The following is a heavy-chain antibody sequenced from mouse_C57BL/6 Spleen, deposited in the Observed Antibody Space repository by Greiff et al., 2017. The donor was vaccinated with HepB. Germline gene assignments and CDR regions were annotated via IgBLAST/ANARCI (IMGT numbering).Heavy chain of an antibody. CDR1: GYTFTSYW. CDR2: IHPNSGST. D-gene: IGHD1-1*01. V-gene: IGHV1-64*01. J-gene: IGHJ1*03. Sequence: QVQLQQPGAELVKPGASVKLSCKASGYTFTSYWMHWVKQRPGQGLEWIGMIHPNSGSTNYNEKFKSKATLTVDKSSSTAYMQLSSLTSEDSAVYYCARSEVYYYGSSEYFDVWGTGTTVTVSS. CDR3: ARSEVYYYGSSEYFDV.